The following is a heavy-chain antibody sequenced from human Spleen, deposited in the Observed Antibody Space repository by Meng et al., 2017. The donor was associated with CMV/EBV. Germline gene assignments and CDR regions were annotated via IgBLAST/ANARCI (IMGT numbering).Heavy chain of an antibody. D-gene: IGHD3-16*02. Sequence: SLKISCAASGFTFDNYAMHWVRQAPGKGLQWVSGISWNSGSIGYADSVKGRFTISRGNAKNFLYLQMNSLRPEDTALYYCAKDRGGSSFYYGMDVWGQGTTVTVSS. CDR1: GFTFDNYA. V-gene: IGHV3-9*01. CDR2: ISWNSGSI. J-gene: IGHJ6*02. CDR3: AKDRGGSSFYYGMDV.